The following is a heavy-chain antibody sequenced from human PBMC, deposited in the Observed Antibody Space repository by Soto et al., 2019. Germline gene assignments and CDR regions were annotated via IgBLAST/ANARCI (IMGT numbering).Heavy chain of an antibody. CDR1: GGSISSYY. CDR3: AGLEAVGHYGMDV. J-gene: IGHJ6*02. Sequence: QVQLQESGPGLVKPSETLSLTCTVSGGSISSYYWSWIRQPPGKGLEWIGYIYYSGSTNYNPSLKRRVTISVDTSKNQFSLKLSSVTAADTAVYYCAGLEAVGHYGMDVWGQGTTVTVSS. V-gene: IGHV4-59*01. CDR2: IYYSGST. D-gene: IGHD6-19*01.